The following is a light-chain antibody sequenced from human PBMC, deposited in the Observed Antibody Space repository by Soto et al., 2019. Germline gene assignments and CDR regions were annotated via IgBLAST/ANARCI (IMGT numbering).Light chain of an antibody. CDR1: SSNIGAGYD. V-gene: IGLV1-40*01. J-gene: IGLJ2*01. Sequence: QSVLTQPPSVSGAPGQRVTISCTGSSSNIGAGYDVHWYQQLPGTAPKLLIFDNSNRPSGVPDRISGSRSGTSASLAITGLQAEDEADYCCQSYDSSLSGSVVFGGGTKLTVL. CDR3: QSYDSSLSGSVV. CDR2: DNS.